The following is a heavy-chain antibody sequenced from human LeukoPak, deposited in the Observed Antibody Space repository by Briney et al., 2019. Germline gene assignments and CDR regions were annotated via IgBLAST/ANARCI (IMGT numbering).Heavy chain of an antibody. V-gene: IGHV3-23*01. CDR3: AREDRRYSFGDY. Sequence: GGSLRLSCAASGFTFSNYAMSWVRQAPGKGLEWVSAIGDSGDSTYYADSVKGRFTISRDNSKNTVFLQMNSLRAEDTAVYYCAREDRRYSFGDYWGQRTLVTVSS. J-gene: IGHJ4*02. CDR1: GFTFSNYA. D-gene: IGHD5-18*01. CDR2: IGDSGDST.